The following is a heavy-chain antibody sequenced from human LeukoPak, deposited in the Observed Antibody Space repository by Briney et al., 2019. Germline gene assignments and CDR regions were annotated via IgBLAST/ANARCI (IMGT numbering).Heavy chain of an antibody. Sequence: LSLTCTVSGGSISSSSYYWSWIRQHPGKGLEWVSGISGSGGSTYYADSVKGRFTISRDNSKNTLYLQMNSLRAEDTAVYHCANGWGNRYFDYWGQGTLVTVSS. CDR3: ANGWGNRYFDY. CDR2: ISGSGGST. CDR1: GGSISSSSYY. J-gene: IGHJ4*02. V-gene: IGHV3-23*01. D-gene: IGHD7-27*01.